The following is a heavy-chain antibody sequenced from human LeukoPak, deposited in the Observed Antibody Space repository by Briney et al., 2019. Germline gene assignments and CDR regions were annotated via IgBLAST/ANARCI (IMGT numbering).Heavy chain of an antibody. CDR1: GGSISSSGYY. Sequence: SETLSLTCTVSGGSISSSGYYWGWIRQPPGKGLEWIGSIYYSGSTYYNPSLKSRVTISVDTSKNQFSLKLSSVTAADTAVYYCARLTSATYYDYVWGSYRPDYWGQGTLVTVSS. J-gene: IGHJ4*02. D-gene: IGHD3-16*02. V-gene: IGHV4-39*01. CDR3: ARLTSATYYDYVWGSYRPDY. CDR2: IYYSGST.